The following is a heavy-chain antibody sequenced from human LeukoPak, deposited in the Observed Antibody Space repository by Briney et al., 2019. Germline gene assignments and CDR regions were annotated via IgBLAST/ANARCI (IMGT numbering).Heavy chain of an antibody. CDR3: AKVGSYGDSLNWFDP. CDR1: GFTFSSYA. J-gene: IGHJ5*02. Sequence: PGGSLRLSCAASGFTFSSYAMSWVRQAPGKGVEWVSAISGSGGSTYYADSVKGRFTISRDNSKNTLYLQMNSLRAEDTAVYYCAKVGSYGDSLNWFDPWGQGTLVTVSS. V-gene: IGHV3-23*01. CDR2: ISGSGGST. D-gene: IGHD4-17*01.